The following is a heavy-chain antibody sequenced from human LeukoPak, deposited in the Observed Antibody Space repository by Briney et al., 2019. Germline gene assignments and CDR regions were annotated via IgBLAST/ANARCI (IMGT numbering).Heavy chain of an antibody. V-gene: IGHV4-59*02. D-gene: IGHD6-25*01. CDR3: ARNERRAQKDAYYYYYYYMDV. Sequence: GSLRLSCAASGFTVSSNHMNWVRQAPGKGLEWIGYIYFSGYTNYNPSLKSRVTISVDTSKNQFSLKLSSVTAADTAVYYCARNERRAQKDAYYYYYYYMDVWGKGTTVTVSS. CDR1: GFTVSSNH. J-gene: IGHJ6*03. CDR2: IYFSGYT.